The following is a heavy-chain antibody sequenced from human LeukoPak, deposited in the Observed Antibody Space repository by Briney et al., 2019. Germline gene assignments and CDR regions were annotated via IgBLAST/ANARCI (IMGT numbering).Heavy chain of an antibody. Sequence: ASVKVSCKASGYTFTSYYLHWVRQAPGQGPEWMGVINPSGASTNYAQKFQGRVTMTRDMSMTTVYMELSSLRSEDTAVYYCARDLNVVVPTPGVWGKGTTVTVSS. V-gene: IGHV1-46*01. J-gene: IGHJ6*04. D-gene: IGHD2-2*01. CDR2: INPSGAST. CDR3: ARDLNVVVPTPGV. CDR1: GYTFTSYY.